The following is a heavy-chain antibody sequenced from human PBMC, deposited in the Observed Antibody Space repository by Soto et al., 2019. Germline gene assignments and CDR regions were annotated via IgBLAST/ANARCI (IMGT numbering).Heavy chain of an antibody. J-gene: IGHJ5*02. Sequence: QLQLQESGPGLVKPSETLSLTCTVSGGSISSSSYYWGWIRQPPGKGLEWIGSIYYRGSTYYNPSLKIRGTISEDTTKNPFSLKLSSVTAADTAVYYCARQNVSPQWGLLLNWFDPWGQGTLVTVSS. V-gene: IGHV4-39*01. CDR3: ARQNVSPQWGLLLNWFDP. CDR1: GGSISSSSYY. CDR2: IYYRGST. D-gene: IGHD1-26*01.